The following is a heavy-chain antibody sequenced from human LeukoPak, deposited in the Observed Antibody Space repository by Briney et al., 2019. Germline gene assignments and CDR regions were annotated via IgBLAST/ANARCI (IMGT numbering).Heavy chain of an antibody. V-gene: IGHV3-74*01. CDR3: ATGYGGSSCHKY. CDR1: GFTFSTYW. CDR2: ISPDGTTT. D-gene: IGHD6-13*01. J-gene: IGHJ4*02. Sequence: GGSLRLSCAASGFTFSTYWMHWVRQVPGKGLVWVSRISPDGTTTNYADSVKGRSTISRDNAKNTVYLQMNSLRAEDTAVYYCATGYGGSSCHKYWGQGTLVTVSS.